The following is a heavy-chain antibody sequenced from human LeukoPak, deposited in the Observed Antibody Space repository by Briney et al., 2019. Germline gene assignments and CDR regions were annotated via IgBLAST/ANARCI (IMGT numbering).Heavy chain of an antibody. J-gene: IGHJ4*02. CDR2: IYYSGST. Sequence: SETLSLTCTVSGGSISSYYWSWIRQPPGKGLEWIGYIYYSGSTNYNPSLKSRVTISVDTSKNQFSLKLSSVTAADTAVYYCARYGGNFQFDYWGQGTLVTVSS. CDR3: ARYGGNFQFDY. V-gene: IGHV4-59*01. D-gene: IGHD4-23*01. CDR1: GGSISSYY.